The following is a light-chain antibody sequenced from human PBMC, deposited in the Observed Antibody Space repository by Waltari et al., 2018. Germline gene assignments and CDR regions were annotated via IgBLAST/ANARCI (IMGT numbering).Light chain of an antibody. CDR3: CSYAGRGTYV. CDR1: TSDVGSYDL. CDR2: EVF. Sequence: QSALTQPASVSGTPGQSITISCSGTTSDVGSYDLVSWYQQHPGEAPNLLICEVFKRPPDTSSRFSGAKSGITASLTISGLQPEDEADYYCCSYAGRGTYVFGSGTKVTVL. V-gene: IGLV2-23*02. J-gene: IGLJ1*01.